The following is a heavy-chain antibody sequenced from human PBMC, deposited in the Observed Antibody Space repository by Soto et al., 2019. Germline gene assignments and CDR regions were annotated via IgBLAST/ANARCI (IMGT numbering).Heavy chain of an antibody. CDR3: VRDGTKTLRDCFDP. D-gene: IGHD1-1*01. CDR1: GASISGFY. J-gene: IGHJ5*02. CDR2: IYATGTT. V-gene: IGHV4-4*07. Sequence: PSETLSLTCTVSGASISGFYWSWIRKSAGKGLEWIGRIYATGTTDYNPSLKSRVMMSVDTSKKQFSLKLRSVTAADTAVYYCVRDGTKTLRDCFDPWRQGISVTVSS.